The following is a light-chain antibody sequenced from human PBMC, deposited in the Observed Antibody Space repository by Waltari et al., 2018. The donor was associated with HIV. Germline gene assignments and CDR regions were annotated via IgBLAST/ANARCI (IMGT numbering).Light chain of an antibody. CDR2: QSA. CDR3: QAWDKTTAV. J-gene: IGLJ2*01. Sequence: SYDLTQPPSVSVSPGQTASITCFGDKLGNSYTSWYQQRPGHSPVQVIYQSAKRSSGIPERFSGSNFGDTATLTIRGAQAMDEADYYCQAWDKTTAVFGGGTKLTVL. V-gene: IGLV3-1*01. CDR1: KLGNSY.